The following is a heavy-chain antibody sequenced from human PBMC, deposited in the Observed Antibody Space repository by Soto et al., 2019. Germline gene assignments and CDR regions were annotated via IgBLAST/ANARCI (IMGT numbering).Heavy chain of an antibody. Sequence: ASVKVSCKASGYTLTGYYMHWVRQAPGQGLEWMGWINPNSGGTNYAQKFQGRVTMTRDTSISTAYMELSRLTSDDTAVYYCARTSVLLWFVEFVWGQGTLVTVSS. CDR3: ARTSVLLWFVEFV. CDR2: INPNSGGT. D-gene: IGHD3-10*01. CDR1: GYTLTGYY. V-gene: IGHV1-2*02. J-gene: IGHJ4*02.